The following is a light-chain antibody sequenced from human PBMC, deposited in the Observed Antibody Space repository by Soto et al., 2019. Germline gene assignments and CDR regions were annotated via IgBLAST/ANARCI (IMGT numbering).Light chain of an antibody. CDR2: SAS. Sequence: EIVLTHSPGTLSLSPGERATLSCRASQSIDNNYLAWYQQKPGQAPRLVIYSASTRATDIPDRFSASGSGTDFTLTISRLEPEDFAVYYCQQYSRAPLTFGQGTKVDIK. CDR1: QSIDNNY. CDR3: QQYSRAPLT. V-gene: IGKV3-20*01. J-gene: IGKJ1*01.